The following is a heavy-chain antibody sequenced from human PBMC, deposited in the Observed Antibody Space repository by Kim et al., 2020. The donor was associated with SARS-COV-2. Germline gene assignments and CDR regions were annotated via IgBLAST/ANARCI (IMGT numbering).Heavy chain of an antibody. CDR3: ARLEGGIVTPLDY. CDR2: IYPGDSDD. Sequence: GESLKISCEASGYRFTDKWLGWVRQRPGKGLEWVGAIYPGDSDDYYGPTFQGHVTISVDRSISKAYLQWSSLTASDSAMYYCARLEGGIVTPLDYWGQGT. V-gene: IGHV5-51*01. J-gene: IGHJ4*02. D-gene: IGHD2-21*01. CDR1: GYRFTDKW.